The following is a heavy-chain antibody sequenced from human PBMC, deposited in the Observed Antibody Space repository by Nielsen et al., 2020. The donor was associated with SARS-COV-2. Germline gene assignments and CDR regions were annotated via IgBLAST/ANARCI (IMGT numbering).Heavy chain of an antibody. CDR2: IYSGGDT. D-gene: IGHD1-26*01. CDR1: GFTFSGFP. V-gene: IGHV3-66*02. J-gene: IGHJ3*02. Sequence: GESLKISCAASGFTFSGFPMHWVRQAPGKGLEWVSVIYSGGDTFYADSVKGRFTISRDNSNNTLYLQMNSLRAEDTAVYYCARTLSGSYFAAFDIWGQGTMVTVSS. CDR3: ARTLSGSYFAAFDI.